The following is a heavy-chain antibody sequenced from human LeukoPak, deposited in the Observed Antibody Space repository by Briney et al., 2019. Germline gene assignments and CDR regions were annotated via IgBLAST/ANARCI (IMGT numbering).Heavy chain of an antibody. D-gene: IGHD2-2*01. CDR3: ARDKYCSSTSCYVSGSAFDI. V-gene: IGHV4-30-2*01. J-gene: IGHJ3*02. Sequence: PSETLSLTCTVSGGSISSGGYYWSWIRQPPGKGLEWIGYIYHSGSTYYNPSLKSRVTISVDRSKNQFSLKLSSVTAADTAVYYCARDKYCSSTSCYVSGSAFDIWGQGTMVTVSS. CDR1: GGSISSGGYY. CDR2: IYHSGST.